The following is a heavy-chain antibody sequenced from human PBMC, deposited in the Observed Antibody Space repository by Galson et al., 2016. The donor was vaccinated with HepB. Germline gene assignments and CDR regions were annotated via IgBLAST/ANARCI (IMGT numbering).Heavy chain of an antibody. CDR3: ARQAIMKTFGGFTIHTFFDY. CDR2: IDYSGST. CDR1: GDSISRSSYY. J-gene: IGHJ4*02. Sequence: SETLSLTCTVSGDSISRSSYYWGWIRQPPGKGLEWIGSIDYSGSTYYNPSLKSRVTMSVDTSKNQFSLQLSSVTAADTAVYYCARQAIMKTFGGFTIHTFFDYWGQGTLVTVSS. D-gene: IGHD3-16*01. V-gene: IGHV4-39*01.